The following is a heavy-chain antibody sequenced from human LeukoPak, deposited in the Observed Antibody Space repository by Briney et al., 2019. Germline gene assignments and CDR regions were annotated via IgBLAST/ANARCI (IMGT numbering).Heavy chain of an antibody. J-gene: IGHJ4*02. CDR2: IRGYNGNT. CDR1: GYTFSSYH. CDR3: ARGVYGLAAAGTFDY. V-gene: IGHV1-18*01. Sequence: ASVKVSCKASGYTFSSYHIAWVRQAPGQGLEWMGWIRGYNGNTNYAQKLQGRVTMTTDTSTSTAYMELRSLRSDDTAVYYCARGVYGLAAAGTFDYWGQGTLVTVSS. D-gene: IGHD6-13*01.